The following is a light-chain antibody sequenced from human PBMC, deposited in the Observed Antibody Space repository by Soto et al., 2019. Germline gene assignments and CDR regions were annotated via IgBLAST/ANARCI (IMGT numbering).Light chain of an antibody. Sequence: DIQMTQSPSSLSASVGDRVTITCRASQDVSYYLSWYQQKPGKAPNLLISAASDLQRGVPSRFSGSGSGTDFTLIITSLQSEDSATYYCQQSYIIPRSFGQGTRLEIK. V-gene: IGKV1-39*01. CDR3: QQSYIIPRS. J-gene: IGKJ5*01. CDR2: AAS. CDR1: QDVSYY.